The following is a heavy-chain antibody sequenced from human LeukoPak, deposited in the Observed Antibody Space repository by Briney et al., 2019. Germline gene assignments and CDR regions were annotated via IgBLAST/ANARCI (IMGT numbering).Heavy chain of an antibody. J-gene: IGHJ4*02. Sequence: GGSLRLSCAASGFTFSTYSMNWVRQAPGKGLEWVSYIDTGTSTIYYADSVKGRFTISRDNAKNSLYLQMNSLRAEDTAVYYCARAVNYDSSGYYGYWGQGTLVTVSS. CDR1: GFTFSTYS. CDR3: ARAVNYDSSGYYGY. D-gene: IGHD3-22*01. V-gene: IGHV3-48*04. CDR2: IDTGTSTI.